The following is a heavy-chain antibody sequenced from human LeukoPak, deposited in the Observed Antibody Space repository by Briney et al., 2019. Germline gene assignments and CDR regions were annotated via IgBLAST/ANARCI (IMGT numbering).Heavy chain of an antibody. J-gene: IGHJ6*02. CDR1: GGSISSYY. V-gene: IGHV4-4*07. CDR2: IYTSGST. D-gene: IGHD7-27*01. CDR3: ARGYLWNWGNYYYYYGMDV. Sequence: SETLSLTCTVSGGSISSYYWSWIRQPAGKGLEWIGRIYTSGSTNYNPSLKSPVTMSVDTSKNQFSLKLSSVTAADTAVYYCARGYLWNWGNYYYYYGMDVWGQGTTVTVSS.